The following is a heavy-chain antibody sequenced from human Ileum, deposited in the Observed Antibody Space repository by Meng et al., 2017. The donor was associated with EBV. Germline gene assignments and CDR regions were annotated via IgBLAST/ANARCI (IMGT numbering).Heavy chain of an antibody. V-gene: IGHV4-4*02. Sequence: QVKLHDSGPGLVKPWETLSRPCAVSGGSISRSDWWSWVRQPPGKGLEWIGETSHSGSTNYSPSLKSRVTISLDKSKNQLSLKLNSVTAADTAVYYCASSDYYRSDYWGQGTLVTVSS. J-gene: IGHJ4*02. CDR3: ASSDYYRSDY. D-gene: IGHD3-22*01. CDR1: GGSISRSDW. CDR2: TSHSGST.